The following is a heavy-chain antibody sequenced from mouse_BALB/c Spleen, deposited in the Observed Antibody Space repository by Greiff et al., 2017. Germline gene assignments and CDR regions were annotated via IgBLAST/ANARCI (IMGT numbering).Heavy chain of an antibody. CDR1: GYTFTSYW. CDR3: ARQWGDYDDLYYFDY. Sequence: QVQLQQPGAELVKPGASVKLSCKASGYTFTSYWMHWVKQRPGQGLEWIGEIDPSVSYTNYNQKFKGKATLTVDKSSSTAYMQLSSLTSEDSAVYYCARQWGDYDDLYYFDYWGQGTTLTVAS. CDR2: IDPSVSYT. D-gene: IGHD2-4*01. V-gene: IGHV1-69*02. J-gene: IGHJ2*01.